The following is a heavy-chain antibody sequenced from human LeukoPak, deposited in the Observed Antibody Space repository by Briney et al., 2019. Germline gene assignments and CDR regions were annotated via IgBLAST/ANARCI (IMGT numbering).Heavy chain of an antibody. J-gene: IGHJ4*02. CDR3: ARWGPSPSDY. CDR1: GYTFTSYY. D-gene: IGHD3-16*01. CDR2: ISAYNGNT. V-gene: IGHV1-18*04. Sequence: ASVKVSCKASGYTFTSYYMNWVRQAPGQGLEYMGWISAYNGNTDYAQNLQGRVTMTTDTSTTTAYMELRSLTSDDTAVYYCARWGPSPSDYWGQGTLVTVSS.